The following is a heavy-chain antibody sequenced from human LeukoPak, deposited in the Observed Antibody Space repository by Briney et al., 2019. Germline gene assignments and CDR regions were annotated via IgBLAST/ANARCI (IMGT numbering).Heavy chain of an antibody. CDR3: AKSGGSPPYYYYYMDV. J-gene: IGHJ6*03. D-gene: IGHD3-16*01. CDR1: GFPFSSYT. V-gene: IGHV3-23*01. Sequence: GGSLRLSCAASGFPFSSYTMSWVRQAPGEGLEWVSAISGSGGSTYYADSVKGRFTISRDNSKNTLYLQMNSLRAEDTAVYYCAKSGGSPPYYYYYMDVWGKGTTVTVSS. CDR2: ISGSGGST.